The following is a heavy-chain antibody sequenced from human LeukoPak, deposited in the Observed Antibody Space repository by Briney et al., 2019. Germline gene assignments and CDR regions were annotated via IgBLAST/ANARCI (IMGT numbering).Heavy chain of an antibody. CDR3: ARIIAAAGLKMDV. D-gene: IGHD6-13*01. J-gene: IGHJ6*04. V-gene: IGHV4-59*11. Sequence: SETLSLTCTVSGGSISSHYWSWIRQPPGKGLEWIGYIYYSGSTNYNPSLKSRVTISVDTSKNQFSLKLSSVTAADTAVYYCARIIAAAGLKMDVWSKGTTVTVSS. CDR1: GGSISSHY. CDR2: IYYSGST.